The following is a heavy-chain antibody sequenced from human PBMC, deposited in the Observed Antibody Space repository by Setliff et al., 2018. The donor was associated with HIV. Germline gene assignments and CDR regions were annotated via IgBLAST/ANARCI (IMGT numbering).Heavy chain of an antibody. J-gene: IGHJ4*02. D-gene: IGHD6-19*01. CDR3: VKDELGSYSSGWFFDQ. CDR2: ITIGRGDV. CDR1: GFTFRNYQ. Sequence: GGSLRLSCAASGFTFRNYQMNWVRQAPGKGLEWVSSITIGRGDVFYADSVQGRFTIFRDNDKNSLYLQMNSLRAEDTAVYYCVKDELGSYSSGWFFDQWGQGTLVTVSS. V-gene: IGHV3-21*04.